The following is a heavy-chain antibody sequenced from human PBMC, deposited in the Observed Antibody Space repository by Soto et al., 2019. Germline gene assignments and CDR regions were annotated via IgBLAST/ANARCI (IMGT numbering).Heavy chain of an antibody. CDR1: GFSLSTSGVG. CDR2: IYWDDDK. V-gene: IGHV2-5*02. J-gene: IGHJ6*02. CDR3: AHTTYYYYGMDV. Sequence: QITLKESGPTLVKPTQTLTLTCTFSGFSLSTSGVGVGWIRQPPGKALEWLALIYWDDDKRYSPSLKSRLTITQDTTKNQVVLTMTNMDPVDTATYYCAHTTYYYYGMDVWGQGTTVTVSS.